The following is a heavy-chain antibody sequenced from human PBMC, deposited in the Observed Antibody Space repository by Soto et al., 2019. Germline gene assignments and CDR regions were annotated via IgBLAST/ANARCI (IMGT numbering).Heavy chain of an antibody. CDR1: GYTFSTSG. J-gene: IGHJ6*02. CDR2: ISTYNGDA. CDR3: AREGPRPYYYYGMDV. V-gene: IGHV1-18*01. Sequence: QAQLEQSGAEVKKPGASVKVSCKSSGYTFSTSGISWVRQAPGQGLEWMGWISTYNGDANYAQRFQGRVTMTTDTSTRTTCMELRSLRSDDTAVYYCAREGPRPYYYYGMDVWGQGTTVTVSS. D-gene: IGHD6-6*01.